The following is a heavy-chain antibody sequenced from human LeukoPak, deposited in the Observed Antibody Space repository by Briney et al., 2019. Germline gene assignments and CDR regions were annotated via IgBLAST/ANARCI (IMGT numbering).Heavy chain of an antibody. CDR3: ARDTELAVSGTFALHPKFDY. V-gene: IGHV1-2*02. D-gene: IGHD6-19*01. J-gene: IGHJ4*02. CDR1: GYTFTGYY. CDR2: INPNSGGT. Sequence: ASVKVSCKASGYTFTGYYMHWVRQAPGQGLEWMGWINPNSGGTNYAQGFQGRVTMTRDTSISTAYMELSRLRSDDTAVYYCARDTELAVSGTFALHPKFDYWGQGTLVTVSS.